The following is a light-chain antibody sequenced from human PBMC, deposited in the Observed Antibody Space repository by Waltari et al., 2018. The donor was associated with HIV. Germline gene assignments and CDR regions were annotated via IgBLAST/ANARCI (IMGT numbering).Light chain of an antibody. V-gene: IGLV1-40*01. CDR1: GSNIGAGYD. CDR2: WST. J-gene: IGLJ3*02. CDR3: QSYDSSLSSVL. Sequence: QSVLTQPPSVSGAPGQRVTISCTGGGSNIGAGYDVHWYQHLPASAPKLLILWSTNRPFGVPDRCSGSKSDTSASLAITALQAEDEADYYCQSYDSSLSSVLFGGGTKLTVL.